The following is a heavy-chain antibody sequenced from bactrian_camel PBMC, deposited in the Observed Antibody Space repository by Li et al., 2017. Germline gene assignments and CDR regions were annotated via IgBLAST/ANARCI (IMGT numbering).Heavy chain of an antibody. D-gene: IGHD6*01. CDR2: NNDGHDVA. Sequence: QLVESGGGSVQAGGSLRLSCAASGYTYSTYCMGWFRQAPGKEREGVANNDGHDVARYADSVKGRFTISLDTAKNTLHLQMNSLEPEDTAMYYCAADDRSRGCLALSLLQPLYDYAYWGQGTQVTVS. CDR3: AADDRSRGCLALSLLQPLYDYAY. V-gene: IGHV3S26*01. CDR1: GYTYSTYC. J-gene: IGHJ4*01.